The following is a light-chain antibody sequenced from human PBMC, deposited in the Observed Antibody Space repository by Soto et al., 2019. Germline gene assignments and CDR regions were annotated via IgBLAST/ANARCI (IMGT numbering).Light chain of an antibody. V-gene: IGLV8-61*01. Sequence: QTVVTQEPSFSVSPGGTVTLTCGLSSGPVSTNYFPSWYQQTPGQAPRTLISFTNTRSSGVPDRFSGSILRNKAALTITGAQADDESAYYCVLYVGYGISVFGGGTKLTVL. CDR1: SGPVSTNYF. CDR3: VLYVGYGISV. CDR2: FTN. J-gene: IGLJ3*02.